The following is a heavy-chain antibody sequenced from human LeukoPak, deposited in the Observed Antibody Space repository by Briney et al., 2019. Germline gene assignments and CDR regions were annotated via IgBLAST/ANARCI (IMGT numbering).Heavy chain of an antibody. V-gene: IGHV4-39*07. Sequence: SETLSLTCAVYGGSFSSYYWGWIRQPPGKGLEWIGSIYYSGSTYYNPSLKSRVTISVDTSKNQFSLKLSSVTAADTAVYYCARVMQQLVYWGQGTLVTVSS. CDR3: ARVMQQLVY. J-gene: IGHJ4*02. CDR2: IYYSGST. D-gene: IGHD6-13*01. CDR1: GGSFSSYY.